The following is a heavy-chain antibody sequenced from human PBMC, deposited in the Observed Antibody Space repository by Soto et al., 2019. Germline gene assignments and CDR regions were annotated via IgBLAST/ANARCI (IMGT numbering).Heavy chain of an antibody. CDR3: ARRYSGAYAWRE. D-gene: IGHD1-26*01. V-gene: IGHV4-39*01. Sequence: SETLSLTCTVSGGSISNSDYYWGWIRQPPGKGLEWIGTISHTEITYCNPSLKSRLTISVDTSKNQFSLRLSSLTAADTAVYYCARRYSGAYAWREWGEGTLVTVSA. CDR1: GGSISNSDYY. J-gene: IGHJ4*02. CDR2: ISHTEIT.